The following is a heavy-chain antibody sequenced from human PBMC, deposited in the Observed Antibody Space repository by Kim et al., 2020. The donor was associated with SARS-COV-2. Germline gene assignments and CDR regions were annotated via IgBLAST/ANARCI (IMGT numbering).Heavy chain of an antibody. Sequence: VKGRFTISRDDSKNTLYLQMNSLKTEDTAVYYCTTLTSSSWYSYYYYMDVWGKGTTVTVSS. CDR3: TTLTSSSWYSYYYYMDV. J-gene: IGHJ6*03. V-gene: IGHV3-15*01. D-gene: IGHD6-13*01.